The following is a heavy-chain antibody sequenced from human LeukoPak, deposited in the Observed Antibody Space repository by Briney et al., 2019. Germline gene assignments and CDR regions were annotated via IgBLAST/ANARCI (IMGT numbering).Heavy chain of an antibody. CDR1: GFTFSSYA. CDR2: ISYDGSNK. CDR3: ATYSSLNRREFQY. J-gene: IGHJ1*01. Sequence: GGSLRLSCAASGFTFSSYAMHWVRQAPGKGLEWVAVISYDGSNKYYADSVRGRFTISRDNAKNSLYLQMNSLRAEDTAVYYCATYSSLNRREFQYWGQATLLTVSS. V-gene: IGHV3-30-3*01. D-gene: IGHD3-22*01.